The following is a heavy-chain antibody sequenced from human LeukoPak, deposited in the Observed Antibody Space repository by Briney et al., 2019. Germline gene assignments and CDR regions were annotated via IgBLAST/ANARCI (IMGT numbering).Heavy chain of an antibody. CDR3: GREGTIVVGDAFDV. CDR2: ISSSGTYI. V-gene: IGHV3-21*01. D-gene: IGHD2-2*01. Sequence: GGSLRLSFAASGFTFSSYSLNWVRQAPGKGLEWVASISSSGTYIYYADSVKGRFTISRDNAKSSLTLQMNSLRAEDTALYYCGREGTIVVGDAFDVWGQGTMVTVSS. J-gene: IGHJ3*01. CDR1: GFTFSSYS.